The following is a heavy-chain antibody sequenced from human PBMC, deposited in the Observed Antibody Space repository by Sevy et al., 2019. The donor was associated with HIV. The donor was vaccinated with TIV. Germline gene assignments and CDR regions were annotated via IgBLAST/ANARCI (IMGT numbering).Heavy chain of an antibody. Sequence: ASVKVSCKASGYTFTGYYMHWVRQAPGQGLEWMGWINPNSGGTNYAQKFQGRVTMTRDTSISTAYMELSRLGSDDTAVYYCARAALWGTGTTSPWDYFDYWGQGTLVTVSS. CDR1: GYTFTGYY. V-gene: IGHV1-2*02. J-gene: IGHJ4*02. D-gene: IGHD1-7*01. CDR2: INPNSGGT. CDR3: ARAALWGTGTTSPWDYFDY.